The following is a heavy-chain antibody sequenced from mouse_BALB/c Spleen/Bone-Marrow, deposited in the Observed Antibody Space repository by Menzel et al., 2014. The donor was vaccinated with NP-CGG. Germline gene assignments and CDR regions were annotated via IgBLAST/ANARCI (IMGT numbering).Heavy chain of an antibody. D-gene: IGHD2-1*01. J-gene: IGHJ4*01. V-gene: IGHV1S81*02. Sequence: QVQLQQSGAELVKPGASVKLSCKASGYTFTSYYMFWVKQRPGQGLEWIGGINPSNGANNFNEKFKSKATLTVDKSSSTAYMQLSSLTSEDSAVYYCSRGGNFDVMDYWCQGTSVTVSS. CDR1: GYTFTSYY. CDR3: SRGGNFDVMDY. CDR2: INPSNGAN.